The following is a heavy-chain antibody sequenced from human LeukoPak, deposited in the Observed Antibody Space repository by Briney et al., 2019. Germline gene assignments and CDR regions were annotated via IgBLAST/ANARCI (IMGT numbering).Heavy chain of an antibody. CDR2: IKQDGSEK. CDR3: AKGPWGSDWYFDL. J-gene: IGHJ2*01. V-gene: IGHV3-7*01. Sequence: GGSLRLSCAASGFTFSSYWMSWVRQAPGKGLEWVANIKQDGSEKYYADSVKGRFTISRDNSKNTLYLQMNSLRAEDTAVYYCAKGPWGSDWYFDLWGRGTLVTVSS. D-gene: IGHD7-27*01. CDR1: GFTFSSYW.